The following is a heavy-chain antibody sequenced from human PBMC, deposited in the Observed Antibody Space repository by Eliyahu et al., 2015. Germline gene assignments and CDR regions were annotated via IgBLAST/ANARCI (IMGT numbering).Heavy chain of an antibody. CDR3: ARGRGGPKEDRYFDL. J-gene: IGHJ2*01. V-gene: IGHV3-66*01. D-gene: IGHD3-10*01. CDR1: GFIAXRSY. Sequence: EVQLVESGGGLVQPGGSLRLSCXASGFIAXRSYYMSWVRQAPGKGLEWLSVIYSGGNADYADSVRGRFFISRDNVKNTLYLQMNRLRVEDTAIYFCARGRGGPKEDRYFDLWGRGSLVTVSS. CDR2: IYSGGNA.